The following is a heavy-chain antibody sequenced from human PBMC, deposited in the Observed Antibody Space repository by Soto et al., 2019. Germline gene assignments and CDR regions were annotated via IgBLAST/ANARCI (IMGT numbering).Heavy chain of an antibody. J-gene: IGHJ4*02. CDR2: INPTSST. D-gene: IGHD6-19*01. Sequence: ASVKVSCKASGYTFTSYYMHWVRQAPGQGLEWMGIINPTSSTSYAQKFQGRVTMTRDTSTTTFYMELSSLTSEDTAVYYCARASVSGRRFDYWGEGTLVTVSS. CDR1: GYTFTSYY. CDR3: ARASVSGRRFDY. V-gene: IGHV1-46*03.